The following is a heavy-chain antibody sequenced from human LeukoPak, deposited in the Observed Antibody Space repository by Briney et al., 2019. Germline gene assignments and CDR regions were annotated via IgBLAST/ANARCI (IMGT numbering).Heavy chain of an antibody. CDR1: GFTFSDHY. J-gene: IGHJ4*02. CDR2: TRNKANSYTT. V-gene: IGHV3-72*01. D-gene: IGHD1-26*01. CDR3: ARASEGTYYPCFDY. Sequence: GGSLRLSCAASGFTFSDHYMDWVRQAPGKGLEWVGRTRNKANSYTTEYAASVKGRFTISRDDSKNSLYLQMNGLKTEDTAVYYCARASEGTYYPCFDYWGQGTLVTVSS.